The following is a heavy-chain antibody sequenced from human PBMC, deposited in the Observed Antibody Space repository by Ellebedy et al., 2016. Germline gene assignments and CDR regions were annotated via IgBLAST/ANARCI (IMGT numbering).Heavy chain of an antibody. V-gene: IGHV4-59*08. J-gene: IGHJ6*02. D-gene: IGHD6-13*01. CDR2: VHHSGST. CDR3: ARLPTGIAAAGPYYYGMDV. Sequence: SETLSLTXTFSGGSITNYYWNWIRQPPGKGLEWIGYVHHSGSTNCNPALKSRVTMSVDTSKSQFSLKVNSVTAADTAVYYCARLPTGIAAAGPYYYGMDVWGQGTTVTVSS. CDR1: GGSITNYY.